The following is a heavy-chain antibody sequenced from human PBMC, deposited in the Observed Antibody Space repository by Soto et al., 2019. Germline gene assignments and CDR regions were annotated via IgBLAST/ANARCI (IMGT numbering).Heavy chain of an antibody. J-gene: IGHJ4*02. CDR1: GFTFSNYA. CDR2: ISKDGNSK. CDR3: ARDPQGSYCYIDY. V-gene: IGHV3-30-3*01. Sequence: GGSLRLSCAASGFTFSNYAIHWVRQAPGKGLEWVTIISKDGNSKHYADSVKGRFTISRDNSKNTLFLQMNSLRAEDTAVYYCARDPQGSYCYIDYWGQGTPVTVS. D-gene: IGHD3-10*01.